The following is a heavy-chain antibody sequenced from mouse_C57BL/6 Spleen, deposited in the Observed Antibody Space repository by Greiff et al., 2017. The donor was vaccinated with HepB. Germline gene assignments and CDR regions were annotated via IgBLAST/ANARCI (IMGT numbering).Heavy chain of an antibody. CDR3: ARSEGPFAY. J-gene: IGHJ3*01. D-gene: IGHD3-3*01. CDR2: INPGSGGT. V-gene: IGHV1-54*01. Sequence: VKLMESGAELVRPGTSVKVSCKASGYAFTNYLIEWVKQRPGQGLEWIGVINPGSGGTNYKEKFKGKATRTADKSSSTAYMQLSRLTSEDSAVYFCARSEGPFAYWGQGTLVTVSA. CDR1: GYAFTNYL.